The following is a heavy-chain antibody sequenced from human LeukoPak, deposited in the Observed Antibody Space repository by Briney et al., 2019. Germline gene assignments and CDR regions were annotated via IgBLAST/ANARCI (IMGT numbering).Heavy chain of an antibody. V-gene: IGHV3-21*01. D-gene: IGHD3-10*01. CDR3: ARVGLGFGEFNL. Sequence: GGSLRLSCAASGFTFNSNSMNWVRQAQGKGLEWVSSISSSSRYKYHEDSVKGRFTTSRDNATNSLYLQMNSLRAEDTDVYYCARVGLGFGEFNLWGQGTLVTVS. CDR2: ISSSSRYK. J-gene: IGHJ5*02. CDR1: GFTFNSNS.